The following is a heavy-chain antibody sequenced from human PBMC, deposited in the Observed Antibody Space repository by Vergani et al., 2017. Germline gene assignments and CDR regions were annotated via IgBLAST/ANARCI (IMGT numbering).Heavy chain of an antibody. Sequence: QVQLQESGPGLVKPSETLSLTCTVSGGSISSYYWSWIRQPPGNGLEWIGYLYYSGSTNYNPSLKSRVTISVDTSKNQFSLKLSSVTAADTAVYYCAREAGRNYYGSENWFDPWGQGTLVTVSS. CDR3: AREAGRNYYGSENWFDP. CDR2: LYYSGST. CDR1: GGSISSYY. J-gene: IGHJ5*02. D-gene: IGHD3-10*01. V-gene: IGHV4-59*01.